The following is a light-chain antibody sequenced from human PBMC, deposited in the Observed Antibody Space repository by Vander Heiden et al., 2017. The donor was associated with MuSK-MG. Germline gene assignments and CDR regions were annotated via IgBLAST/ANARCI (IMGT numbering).Light chain of an antibody. J-gene: IGKJ5*01. CDR3: QQSDSTPIT. V-gene: IGKV1-39*01. CDR1: QSISSY. Sequence: IQMTQSPSPLSASVGDRVTITFRASQSISSYLNWYQQKPGKAPKLPIYAASSLQSGVPSRFSGSGSGTDFTLTISRLQPEDFATYYCQQSDSTPITFGQGTRLEIK. CDR2: AAS.